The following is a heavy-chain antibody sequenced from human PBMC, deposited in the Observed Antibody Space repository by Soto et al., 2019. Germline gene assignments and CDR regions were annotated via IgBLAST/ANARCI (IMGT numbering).Heavy chain of an antibody. CDR1: GFTFSNAW. J-gene: IGHJ1*01. V-gene: IGHV3-15*07. D-gene: IGHD3-22*01. Sequence: GGSLRLSCAASGFTFSNAWMNWVRQAPGKGLEWVGRIKSKTDGGATDYAAPGKGRFTISRDDSKNTLYLQMNSLKTEDTAVYYCTTAAPSPAYYYDSSGYFQHWGQGTLVTVSS. CDR2: IKSKTDGGAT. CDR3: TTAAPSPAYYYDSSGYFQH.